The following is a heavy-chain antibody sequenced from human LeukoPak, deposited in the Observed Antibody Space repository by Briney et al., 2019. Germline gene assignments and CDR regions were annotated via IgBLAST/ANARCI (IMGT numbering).Heavy chain of an antibody. Sequence: ASVRVSCKASGYTFTSYDINWVRQAPGQGLEWIGWMNPSSGNTGYAQRFQGRVTMTRDTSITTAYMELSSLRSEATAVYYCARVSETPAYYYTSGYYYLGYWGQGTLVTVPS. D-gene: IGHD3-22*01. CDR3: ARVSETPAYYYTSGYYYLGY. CDR1: GYTFTSYD. CDR2: MNPSSGNT. J-gene: IGHJ4*02. V-gene: IGHV1-8*01.